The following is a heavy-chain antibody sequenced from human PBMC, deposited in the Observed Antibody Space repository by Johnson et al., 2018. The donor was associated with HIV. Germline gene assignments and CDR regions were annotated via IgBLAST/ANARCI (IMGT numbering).Heavy chain of an antibody. CDR2: IRYDGNNK. D-gene: IGHD6-13*01. CDR3: AKIGAAAGLKDAFDI. Sequence: QVKLVESGGGVVQPGGSLRLSCAASGFTFSSYGMHWVRHAPGQGLEWVAFIRYDGNNKYYTDSVKGRFTISRDNSKNTLYLQMNSLRAEDTALYYCAKIGAAAGLKDAFDIWGQGTLVTVSS. J-gene: IGHJ3*02. CDR1: GFTFSSYG. V-gene: IGHV3-30*02.